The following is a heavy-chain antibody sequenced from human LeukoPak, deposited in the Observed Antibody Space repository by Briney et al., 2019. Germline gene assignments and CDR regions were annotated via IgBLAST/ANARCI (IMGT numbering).Heavy chain of an antibody. CDR2: ISYDGSNK. V-gene: IGHV3-30-3*01. J-gene: IGHJ5*02. CDR3: ARDREPAAMIHWFAP. Sequence: GRSLRLSCAASGFTFSSYAMHWVRQAPGKGLEWVAVISYDGSNKYYADSVKGRFTISRDSSKNTLYLQMNSLRAEDTAVYYCARDREPAAMIHWFAPWGQGTLVTVSS. D-gene: IGHD2-2*01. CDR1: GFTFSSYA.